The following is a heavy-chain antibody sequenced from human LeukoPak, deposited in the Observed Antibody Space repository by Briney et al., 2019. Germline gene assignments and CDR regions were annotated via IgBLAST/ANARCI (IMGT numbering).Heavy chain of an antibody. CDR2: IYHSGST. Sequence: SQTLSLTCAVSGGSISSGGYYWSWIRQPPGKGLEWIGYIYHSGSTYYNPSLKSRVTISVDKSKNQFSLKLSSVTAADTAVYYCATSPGCSSTSCYPKNYYFDYWGQGTLVTVSS. CDR3: ATSPGCSSTSCYPKNYYFDY. V-gene: IGHV4-30-2*01. J-gene: IGHJ4*02. CDR1: GGSISSGGYY. D-gene: IGHD2-2*01.